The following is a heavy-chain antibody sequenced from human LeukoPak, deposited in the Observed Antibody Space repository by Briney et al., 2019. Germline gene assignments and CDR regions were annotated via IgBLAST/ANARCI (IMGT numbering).Heavy chain of an antibody. Sequence: GGSLRLSCAASGFTFRNYWMSWVCQAPGKGLEWVANIKQDGSEKHYVDSVKGRFTISRDNAKNSLYLQMNSLRAEDTAVYFCSRAEYSPGYYSYDYYYMDVWGKGTTVTVSS. CDR1: GFTFRNYW. J-gene: IGHJ6*03. CDR2: IKQDGSEK. D-gene: IGHD6-6*01. V-gene: IGHV3-7*01. CDR3: SRAEYSPGYYSYDYYYMDV.